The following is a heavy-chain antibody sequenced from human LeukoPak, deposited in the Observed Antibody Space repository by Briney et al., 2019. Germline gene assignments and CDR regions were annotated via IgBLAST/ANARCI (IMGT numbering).Heavy chain of an antibody. Sequence: ASVKVSCKASGYTFTGYYMHWVRQAPGQGLEWRGWINPNSGDTNSAQKFQGRVTMTRDTSISTAYMEVSRLRSDDTAVFYCARGSIAAAALFDYWGQGALVTVSS. D-gene: IGHD6-13*01. CDR3: ARGSIAAAALFDY. CDR1: GYTFTGYY. V-gene: IGHV1-2*02. J-gene: IGHJ4*02. CDR2: INPNSGDT.